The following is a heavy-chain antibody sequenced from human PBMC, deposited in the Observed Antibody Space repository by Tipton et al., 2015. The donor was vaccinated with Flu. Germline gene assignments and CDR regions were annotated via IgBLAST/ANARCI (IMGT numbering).Heavy chain of an antibody. D-gene: IGHD3-22*01. V-gene: IGHV4-59*08. CDR1: GGSISGYY. Sequence: LRLSCTVSGGSISGYYWSWIRQPPGKGLEWIGYITYTGSTKYSPSLKSRVTISVDTSKNQFSLKLSSVTAADTAVYYCARHVDYYDSSGYYYVFDYWGQGTLVTVSS. J-gene: IGHJ4*02. CDR2: ITYTGST. CDR3: ARHVDYYDSSGYYYVFDY.